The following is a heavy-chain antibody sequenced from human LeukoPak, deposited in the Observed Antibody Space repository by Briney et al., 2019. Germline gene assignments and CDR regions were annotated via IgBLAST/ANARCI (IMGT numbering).Heavy chain of an antibody. J-gene: IGHJ4*02. V-gene: IGHV1-69*05. CDR2: IIPIFGTA. CDR1: GGTFSSYA. Sequence: SVKVSCTASGGTFSSYAISWVRQAPGQGLEWMGRIIPIFGTANYAQKFQGRVTITTDESTSTAYMELSSLRSEDTAVYYCARTLYSGSYYPDYWGQGTLVTVSS. D-gene: IGHD1-26*01. CDR3: ARTLYSGSYYPDY.